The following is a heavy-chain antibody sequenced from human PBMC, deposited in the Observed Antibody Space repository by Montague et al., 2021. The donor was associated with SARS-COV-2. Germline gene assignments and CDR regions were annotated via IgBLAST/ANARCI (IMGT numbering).Heavy chain of an antibody. J-gene: IGHJ4*02. V-gene: IGHV4-59*01. CDR1: GGSTSNYY. D-gene: IGHD2-15*01. Sequence: SETLSLTCSVPGGSTSNYYWTWIRQSPGKGLQWIGYIFYTGSTKFNPSLKSRVSMSLDTSKNHFPLRLSAVTAADTARYYCARAQNICFIANCVNYFDLWGLGALVTVSS. CDR3: ARAQNICFIANCVNYFDL. CDR2: IFYTGST.